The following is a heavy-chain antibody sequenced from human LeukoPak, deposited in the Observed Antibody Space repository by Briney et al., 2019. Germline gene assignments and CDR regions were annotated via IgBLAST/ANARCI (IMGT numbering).Heavy chain of an antibody. J-gene: IGHJ5*02. V-gene: IGHV5-51*01. D-gene: IGHD5-18*01. CDR1: GYSFTTYW. CDR2: INPGGSHI. Sequence: PGESLKISCKGSGYSFTTYWIAWVRQMPGKGLEWMGAINPGGSHIRYSPSFQGQVTISTDKSISTAYLQWSSLKASDTAIYYCARKNPTALRNNWFDRWGQGTLVTVSS. CDR3: ARKNPTALRNNWFDR.